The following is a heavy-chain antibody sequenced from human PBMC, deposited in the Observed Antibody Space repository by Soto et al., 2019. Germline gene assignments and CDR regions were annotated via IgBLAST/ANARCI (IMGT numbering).Heavy chain of an antibody. J-gene: IGHJ5*02. CDR2: IYYSGST. V-gene: IGHV4-31*03. Sequence: SETLSLTCTVSGGSISSGVYYWIWIRQHPGKVLEWIGYIYYSGSTYYNPSLKSRVTISVDTSKNQFSLKLSSVTAADTAVYYCARDLGYCSGGSCYSWFDPWGQGTLVTVSS. CDR3: ARDLGYCSGGSCYSWFDP. D-gene: IGHD2-15*01. CDR1: GGSISSGVYY.